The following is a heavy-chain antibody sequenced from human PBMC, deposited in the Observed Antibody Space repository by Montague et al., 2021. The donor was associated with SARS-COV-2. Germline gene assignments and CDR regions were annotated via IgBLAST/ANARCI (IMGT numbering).Heavy chain of an antibody. Sequence: SETLSLTCTVSGGSISSSSYYWGWIRQPPGKGLEWIGSIYYSGSTYYNPSLKSRATITVDTSKNQFSLELSSVTAADTAVYYCVEIVGAADYWGQGTLVTVSS. CDR1: GGSISSSSYY. D-gene: IGHD1-26*01. CDR3: VEIVGAADY. CDR2: IYYSGST. V-gene: IGHV4-39*01. J-gene: IGHJ4*02.